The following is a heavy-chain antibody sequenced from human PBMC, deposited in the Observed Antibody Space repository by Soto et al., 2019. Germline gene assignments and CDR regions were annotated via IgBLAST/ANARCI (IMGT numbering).Heavy chain of an antibody. CDR3: AREKSSGYYYDY. CDR1: GYTFTSYD. Sequence: QVQLVQSGAEVKKPGASVKVSCKASGYTFTSYDINWVRQATGQGLEWMGWMNPNSGNTVYAQKFQGRVTMTRNTSISTAYMELSSLRSEDTAMYYCAREKSSGYYYDYWGQGTLVTVAS. D-gene: IGHD3-22*01. V-gene: IGHV1-8*01. J-gene: IGHJ4*02. CDR2: MNPNSGNT.